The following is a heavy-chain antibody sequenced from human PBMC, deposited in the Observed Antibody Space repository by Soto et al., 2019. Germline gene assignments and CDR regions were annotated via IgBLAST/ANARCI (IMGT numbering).Heavy chain of an antibody. CDR3: ARGSKGSSWYAYWFDP. D-gene: IGHD6-13*01. Sequence: ASVKVSCKASGYTFTSYDINWVRQATGQGLEWMGWMSPNSGNTGYAQKFQGRVTMTRNTSISTAYMELSSLRSEDTAVYYCARGSKGSSWYAYWFDPWGQGTLVTVSS. CDR1: GYTFTSYD. J-gene: IGHJ5*02. V-gene: IGHV1-8*01. CDR2: MSPNSGNT.